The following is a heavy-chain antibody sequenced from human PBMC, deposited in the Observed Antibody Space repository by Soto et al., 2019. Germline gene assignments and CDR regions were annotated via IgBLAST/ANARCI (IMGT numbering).Heavy chain of an antibody. CDR1: GFTFSSYA. CDR2: ISGSGGST. CDR3: AKEGFLEWFPTILNYYYGMDV. J-gene: IGHJ6*02. Sequence: PGGSLRLSCSASGFTFSSYAMSWVRQAPGKGLEWVSAISGSGGSTYYADSVKGRFTISRDNSKNTLYLQMNSLRAEDTAVYYCAKEGFLEWFPTILNYYYGMDVWGQGTTVTVSS. V-gene: IGHV3-23*01. D-gene: IGHD3-3*01.